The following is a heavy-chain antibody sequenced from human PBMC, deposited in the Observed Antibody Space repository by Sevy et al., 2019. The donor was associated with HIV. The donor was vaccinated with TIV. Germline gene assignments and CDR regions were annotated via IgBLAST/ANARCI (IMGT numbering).Heavy chain of an antibody. J-gene: IGHJ6*02. CDR2: ISYDGSNK. CDR3: AKAQDGSGYSAYGMDV. CDR1: RFTFSSYG. Sequence: GGSLRLSCAAPRFTFSSYGMHWVRQAPGKGLEWVAVISYDGSNKYADSVKGRFTISRDNSKNTLYLQMNSLRPEDTAVYSCAKAQDGSGYSAYGMDVWGQGTTVTVSS. D-gene: IGHD3-22*01. V-gene: IGHV3-30*18.